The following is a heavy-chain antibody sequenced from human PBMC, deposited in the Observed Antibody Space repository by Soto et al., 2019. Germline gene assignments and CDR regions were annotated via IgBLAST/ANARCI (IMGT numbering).Heavy chain of an antibody. CDR3: ASLERRGCVSTSCHTDY. Sequence: SSETLSLTCTVSGGSISSSNYYWGWIRQPPGKGLEWIGSIYYSGSTYNNPSLKSRVTISVDTSKNQFSLKLTSVTAADTAVYYCASLERRGCVSTSCHTDYWGQGTLVTVSS. D-gene: IGHD2-2*02. J-gene: IGHJ4*02. CDR1: GGSISSSNYY. V-gene: IGHV4-39*01. CDR2: IYYSGST.